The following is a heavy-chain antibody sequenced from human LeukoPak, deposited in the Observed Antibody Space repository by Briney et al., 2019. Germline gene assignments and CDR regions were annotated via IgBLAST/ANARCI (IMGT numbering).Heavy chain of an antibody. Sequence: SGTLSLTCTVSGGSISGYYWSWIRQPPGKGLEWIGFIFHSGSTNYNPSLRSRVTISLDTSKNQFSLKLSSVTAADTAMYYCARCGYSYGTGYYFDYWGQGTLVTVSS. D-gene: IGHD5-18*01. CDR3: ARCGYSYGTGYYFDY. CDR1: GGSISGYY. V-gene: IGHV4-59*01. J-gene: IGHJ4*02. CDR2: IFHSGST.